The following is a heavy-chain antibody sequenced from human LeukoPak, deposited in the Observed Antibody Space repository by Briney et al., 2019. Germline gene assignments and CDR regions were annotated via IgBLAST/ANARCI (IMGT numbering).Heavy chain of an antibody. CDR1: AYSVSSGSY. J-gene: IGHJ4*02. CDR2: IYHAGST. Sequence: PSETLSLTCVVSAYSVSSGSYWGWVRQSPGKGLEWIANIYHAGSTYYNPSLKSRVIISVDTSKNQVSLKVSSVTAADTAVYYCARTSPYYNTIDYWGQGTLVTVSS. D-gene: IGHD3-10*01. V-gene: IGHV4-38-2*01. CDR3: ARTSPYYNTIDY.